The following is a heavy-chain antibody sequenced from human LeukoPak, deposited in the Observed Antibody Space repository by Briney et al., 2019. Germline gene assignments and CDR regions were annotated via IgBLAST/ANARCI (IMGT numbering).Heavy chain of an antibody. J-gene: IGHJ2*01. V-gene: IGHV1-2*02. D-gene: IGHD2-2*01. CDR3: ARRWGPHCSSISCYWRDWYFDL. CDR2: INPNSGGT. Sequence: GASVKVSCKASGYTFIGYYIHWVRQAPGQGLEWMGWINPNSGGTNYAQKFQGRVTITADEFTSTAYMELSSLRSEDTAVYYCARRWGPHCSSISCYWRDWYFDLWGRGTLVTVSS. CDR1: GYTFIGYY.